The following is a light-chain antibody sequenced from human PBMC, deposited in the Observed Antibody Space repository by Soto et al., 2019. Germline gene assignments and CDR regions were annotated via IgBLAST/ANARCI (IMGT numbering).Light chain of an antibody. CDR3: NSYTSKSTGV. V-gene: IGLV2-14*01. CDR1: SSDVGGYNY. J-gene: IGLJ1*01. CDR2: EVS. Sequence: QSALTQPASVSGSPGQSITISCTGTSSDVGGYNYVSWYQQHPGKAPKLIIYEVSNRPSGVSNLSGSKSGNTASLTISGLQAEDEADYYCNSYTSKSTGVFGTGTKVTVL.